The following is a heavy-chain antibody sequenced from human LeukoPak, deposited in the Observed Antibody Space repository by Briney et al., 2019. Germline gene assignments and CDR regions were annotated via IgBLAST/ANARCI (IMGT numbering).Heavy chain of an antibody. D-gene: IGHD4-23*01. J-gene: IGHJ4*02. V-gene: IGHV3-30*18. CDR3: AKEVIGKVYFEH. CDR1: GFTFSSYA. Sequence: GGSLRLSCAASGFTFSSYAMSWVRQAPGKGLEWVVVISYDGSNKFYADSVRGRFTISRDNSKNTMYLQMSGLRPEDTAVYYCAKEVIGKVYFEHWGQGALLTVSS. CDR2: ISYDGSNK.